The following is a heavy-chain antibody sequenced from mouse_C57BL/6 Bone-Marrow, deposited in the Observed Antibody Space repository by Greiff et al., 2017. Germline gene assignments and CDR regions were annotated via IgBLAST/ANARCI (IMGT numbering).Heavy chain of an antibody. J-gene: IGHJ2*01. D-gene: IGHD3-1*01. CDR1: GYTFTDYY. CDR3: RAGTSY. V-gene: IGHV1-26*01. CDR2: INPNNGGT. Sequence: VQLQQSGPELVKPGASVKISCKASGYTFTDYYMNWVKQSHGKSLEWIGDINPNNGGTSYNQKFKGKATLTVDTSSSTAYMQLSSLTSEDSAVYYCRAGTSYWGQGTTLTVSS.